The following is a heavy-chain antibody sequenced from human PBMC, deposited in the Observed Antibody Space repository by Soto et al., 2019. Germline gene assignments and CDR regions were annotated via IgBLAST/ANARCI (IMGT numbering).Heavy chain of an antibody. Sequence: GGSLRLSCASSGFTVSSNYMSWVRQAPGKGLEWVSVIYSGGSTYYADSVKGRFTISRDNSKNTLYLQMNSLRAEDTAVYYCARGVITMVRGVIGAFDIWGQGTMVTVSS. J-gene: IGHJ3*02. D-gene: IGHD3-10*01. CDR3: ARGVITMVRGVIGAFDI. CDR1: GFTVSSNY. V-gene: IGHV3-53*01. CDR2: IYSGGST.